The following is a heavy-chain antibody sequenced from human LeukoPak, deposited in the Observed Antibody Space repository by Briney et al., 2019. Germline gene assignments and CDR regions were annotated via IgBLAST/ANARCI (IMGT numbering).Heavy chain of an antibody. CDR2: IYTGDYET. D-gene: IGHD2-21*02. CDR3: AIPPGYCGNDCSFDH. J-gene: IGHJ4*02. CDR1: GYIFSNYL. V-gene: IGHV5-51*01. Sequence: GASLEISCEGSGYIFSNYLIGWVRPLPGKGLELMGIIYTGDYETRYSPSFQGLVTISVDKSISTAYLQWSSLKASDTAMYYCAIPPGYCGNDCSFDHWGQGTLVTVSS.